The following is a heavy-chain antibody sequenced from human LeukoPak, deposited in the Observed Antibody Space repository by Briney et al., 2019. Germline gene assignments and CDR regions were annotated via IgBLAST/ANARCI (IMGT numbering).Heavy chain of an antibody. Sequence: SETLSLTCTVSGYSISSGYYWGWIRQPPGKGLEWIGYLYYSGSTNYNPSLKSRVTISVDTSKNQFSLRLNSVTAADTAVYYCARGVAATQFEYWGQGTLVTVSS. CDR1: GYSISSGYY. J-gene: IGHJ4*02. CDR3: ARGVAATQFEY. V-gene: IGHV4-61*01. CDR2: LYYSGST. D-gene: IGHD2-15*01.